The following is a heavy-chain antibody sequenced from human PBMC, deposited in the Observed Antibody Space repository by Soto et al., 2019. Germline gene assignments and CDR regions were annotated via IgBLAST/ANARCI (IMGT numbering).Heavy chain of an antibody. Sequence: HPGGSLRLSCAASGFTFSSYWMSWVRQAPGKGLEWVANIKQDGSEKYYVDSVKGRFTISRDNAKNSLYLQMNSLRAEDTAVYYCAKDGSAVAGTDYYYGMDVWGQGTTVTVSS. D-gene: IGHD6-19*01. V-gene: IGHV3-7*01. CDR3: AKDGSAVAGTDYYYGMDV. CDR1: GFTFSSYW. J-gene: IGHJ6*02. CDR2: IKQDGSEK.